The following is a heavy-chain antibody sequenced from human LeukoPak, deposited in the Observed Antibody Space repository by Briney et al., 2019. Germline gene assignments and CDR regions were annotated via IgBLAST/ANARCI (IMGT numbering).Heavy chain of an antibody. D-gene: IGHD2-8*01. CDR1: GFTFSNYA. Sequence: GGSLRLSCAASGFTFSNYAMSWVRQAPGKGLEWVSAISSGGGSTYYADSVKGRFTISRDNSKNTLYLQMNSLRAEDTAVYYCAKGGVGYYYYYYYMDVWGKGTTVTVSS. CDR3: AKGGVGYYYYYYYMDV. J-gene: IGHJ6*03. CDR2: ISSGGGST. V-gene: IGHV3-23*01.